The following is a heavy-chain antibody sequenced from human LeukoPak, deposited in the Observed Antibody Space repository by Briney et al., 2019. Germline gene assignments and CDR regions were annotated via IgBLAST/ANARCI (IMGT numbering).Heavy chain of an antibody. Sequence: ASVKVSCKASGYTFTSYGISWVRQAPGQGLEWMGWISAYNGNTNYAQKLQGRVTMTTDTSTSTAYMELRSLRSDDTAVYYCARGGPYSSSSGTYCYYYMDVWGKGTTVTVSS. CDR3: ARGGPYSSSSGTYCYYYMDV. V-gene: IGHV1-18*01. CDR2: ISAYNGNT. CDR1: GYTFTSYG. D-gene: IGHD6-6*01. J-gene: IGHJ6*03.